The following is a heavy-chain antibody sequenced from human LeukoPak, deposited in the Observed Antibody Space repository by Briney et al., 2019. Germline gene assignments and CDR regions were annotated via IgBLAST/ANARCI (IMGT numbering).Heavy chain of an antibody. Sequence: GGSLRLSCAASGFTFSSYEMNWVRQAPGKGLEWVSYISSSGSTIYYADSVKGRFTISRDNSKNTLYLQMNSLRAEDTAVYYCASTYCSGGSCYSDWFDPWGQGTLVTVSS. V-gene: IGHV3-48*03. CDR3: ASTYCSGGSCYSDWFDP. J-gene: IGHJ5*02. CDR2: ISSSGSTI. D-gene: IGHD2-15*01. CDR1: GFTFSSYE.